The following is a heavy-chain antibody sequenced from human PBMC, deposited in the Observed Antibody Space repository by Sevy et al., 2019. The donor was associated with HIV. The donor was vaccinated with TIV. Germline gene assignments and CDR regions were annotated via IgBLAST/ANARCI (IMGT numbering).Heavy chain of an antibody. CDR2: IYGSGNT. J-gene: IGHJ5*02. CDR3: ARGFQPADSSGWFYFDP. D-gene: IGHD6-19*01. V-gene: IGHV4-4*07. Sequence: SETLSLTCTVSGGSISSYYWSWIRQPADKGLEWIGRIYGSGNTNYNPSLKSRVTMSIDTSRRQFSLNLNSVTAADTAMYFCARGFQPADSSGWFYFDPWGQGILVTVSS. CDR1: GGSISSYY.